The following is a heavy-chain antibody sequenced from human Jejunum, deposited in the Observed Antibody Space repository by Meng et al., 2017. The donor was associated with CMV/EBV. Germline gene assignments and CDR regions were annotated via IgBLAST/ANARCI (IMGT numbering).Heavy chain of an antibody. CDR3: ATHLRDQLLCTLDY. V-gene: IGHV3-23*01. Sequence: GQWFGSGGGLYQPGGLLILSCAGSGFFSSYAMSWVRQAPGKGLEWVSAISGSGSSTYYTDSVKGRFSISRDNSKNTLYLQMDSLRAEDTAVYFCATHLRDQLLCTLDYWGQGTLVTVSS. CDR1: GFFSSYA. D-gene: IGHD1-26*01. CDR2: ISGSGSST. J-gene: IGHJ4*02.